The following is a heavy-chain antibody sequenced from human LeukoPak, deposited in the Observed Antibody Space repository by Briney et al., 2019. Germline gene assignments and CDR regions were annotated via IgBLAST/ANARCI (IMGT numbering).Heavy chain of an antibody. V-gene: IGHV3-23*01. CDR1: RFTFSSYA. D-gene: IGHD3-16*01. CDR3: AKARGRDPP. CDR2: ISGRGDST. J-gene: IGHJ5*02. Sequence: GGSLRLSCAASRFTFSSYAMSWVRQAPGKGLEWVSAISGRGDSTNYADSVKGRFTISRDNSKNTLYLQMNSLGAEDTAVYYCAKARGRDPPWGQGTLVTVSS.